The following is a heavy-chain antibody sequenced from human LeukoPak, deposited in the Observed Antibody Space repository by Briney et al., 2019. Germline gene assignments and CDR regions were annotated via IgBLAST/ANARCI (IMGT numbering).Heavy chain of an antibody. CDR2: ISGSGGST. CDR3: AKGNERSGGNCYRCYFDY. D-gene: IGHD2-15*01. CDR1: GFTFSSHV. V-gene: IGHV3-23*01. Sequence: GGSLRLSCAASGFTFSSHVMSWVRQAPGKGLEWVSAISGSGGSTYYADSVKGRFTISRDNSKNTLYLQMNSLRAEDTAVYYCAKGNERSGGNCYRCYFDYWGQGTLVTVSS. J-gene: IGHJ4*02.